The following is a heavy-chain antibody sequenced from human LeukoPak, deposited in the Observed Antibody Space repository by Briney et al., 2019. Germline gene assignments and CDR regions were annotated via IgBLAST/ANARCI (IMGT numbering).Heavy chain of an antibody. J-gene: IGHJ4*02. V-gene: IGHV3-23*01. D-gene: IGHD2-2*01. CDR1: GFTFSNYA. CDR2: ISGRGANT. Sequence: PGGSLRLSWAASGFTFSNYAMSWVRQAPGKGLEWVSAISGRGANTYYADSVKDRSTISRDNSKNTPYIQMDSLRAEDTAVYYCAKAVVIVPTATPFNYWGQGTLVTVSS. CDR3: AKAVVIVPTATPFNY.